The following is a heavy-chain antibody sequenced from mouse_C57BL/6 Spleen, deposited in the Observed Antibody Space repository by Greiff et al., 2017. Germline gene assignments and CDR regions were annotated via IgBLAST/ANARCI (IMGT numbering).Heavy chain of an antibody. Sequence: EVQVVESGAELVRPGASVKLSCTASGFNIKDDYMHWVKQRPEQGLEWIGWIDPENGDTEYASKFQGKATITADTSSNTAYLQLSSLTSEDTAVYYCTTRSRDYWGQGTTLTVSS. CDR3: TTRSRDY. J-gene: IGHJ2*01. CDR1: GFNIKDDY. CDR2: IDPENGDT. V-gene: IGHV14-4*01.